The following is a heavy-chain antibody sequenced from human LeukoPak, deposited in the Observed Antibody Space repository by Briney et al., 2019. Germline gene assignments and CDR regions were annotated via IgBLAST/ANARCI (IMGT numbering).Heavy chain of an antibody. CDR2: ISAYNGNI. CDR3: TIITHRKGGTCYSYYH. Sequence: ASVKVSCKTSGYTCTSYGITWVRQAPGKGLEWMGWISAYNGNIDYAQNLQGRVTMTTDTSTSTAYMELRSLRSDDTAVYYCTIITHRKGGTCYSYYHWGQGTMVAVPS. V-gene: IGHV1-18*01. D-gene: IGHD2-15*01. J-gene: IGHJ5*02. CDR1: GYTCTSYG.